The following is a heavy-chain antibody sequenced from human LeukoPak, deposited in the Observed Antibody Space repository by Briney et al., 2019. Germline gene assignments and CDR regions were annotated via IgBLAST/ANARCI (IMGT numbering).Heavy chain of an antibody. CDR1: GSSISNYY. D-gene: IGHD6-19*01. V-gene: IGHV4-4*07. J-gene: IGHJ3*02. Sequence: PSETLSLTCSVSGSSISNYYWSWIRQSAGKGLEWIGRMSSSGTTNYNPSLESRVTMSVDTSKNQFSLKLSSVTAADTAVYYCARRGSAGAFDIWGQGTMVTVSS. CDR2: MSSSGTT. CDR3: ARRGSAGAFDI.